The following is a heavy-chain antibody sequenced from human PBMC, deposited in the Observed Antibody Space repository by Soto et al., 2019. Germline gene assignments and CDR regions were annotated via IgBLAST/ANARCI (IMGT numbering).Heavy chain of an antibody. D-gene: IGHD1-7*01. CDR2: INHSGSS. CDR1: GGSFNSYY. Sequence: SLTCAVYGGSFNSYYWSWIRQPPGKGLEWIGEINHSGSSNYSPSLKGRLTISVDTSQNQFSLTLRSVTAADTAMYYCARTDGELRRFDPWGQGTLVTVSS. CDR3: ARTDGELRRFDP. V-gene: IGHV4-34*09. J-gene: IGHJ5*02.